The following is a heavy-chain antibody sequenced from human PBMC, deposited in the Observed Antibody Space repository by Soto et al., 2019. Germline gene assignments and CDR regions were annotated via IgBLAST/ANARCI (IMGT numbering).Heavy chain of an antibody. CDR2: INPNSGGT. Sequence: GASVKVSCKASGYTFTGYYMHWVRQAPGQGLEWMGWINPNSGGTNYAQKFQGWVTMTRDTSISTAYMELSRLRSDDTAVYYCARSRITGTTGYYYGMDVWGQGTTVTVSS. CDR3: ARSRITGTTGYYYGMDV. D-gene: IGHD1-7*01. CDR1: GYTFTGYY. J-gene: IGHJ6*02. V-gene: IGHV1-2*04.